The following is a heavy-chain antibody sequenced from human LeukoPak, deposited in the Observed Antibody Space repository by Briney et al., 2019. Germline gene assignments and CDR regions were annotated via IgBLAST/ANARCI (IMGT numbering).Heavy chain of an antibody. V-gene: IGHV1-46*01. CDR1: GYTFTSYY. J-gene: IGHJ1*01. D-gene: IGHD3-22*01. Sequence: ASVKVSCKASGYTFTSYYMHWVRQAPGQGLEWMGIISPSGGSTSYAQKFQGRVTLTRDMSTSTVYMELSSLRSEDTAVYFCARGSYDSSDYEYFQHWGQGTLVTVSS. CDR2: ISPSGGST. CDR3: ARGSYDSSDYEYFQH.